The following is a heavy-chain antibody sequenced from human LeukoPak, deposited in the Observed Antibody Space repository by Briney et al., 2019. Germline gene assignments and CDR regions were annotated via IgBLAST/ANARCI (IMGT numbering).Heavy chain of an antibody. D-gene: IGHD3-10*01. CDR1: GYTFTSYA. J-gene: IGHJ4*02. V-gene: IGHV1-3*01. CDR3: ARSPFGGLLWFGESTDY. CDR2: INAGNGNT. Sequence: GASVKVSCKASGYTFTSYAMHWVRQAPGQRLEWMGWINAGNGNTKYSQKFQGRVTITRDISASTAYMELSSLRSEDTAVYYCARSPFGGLLWFGESTDYWGQGTLVTVSS.